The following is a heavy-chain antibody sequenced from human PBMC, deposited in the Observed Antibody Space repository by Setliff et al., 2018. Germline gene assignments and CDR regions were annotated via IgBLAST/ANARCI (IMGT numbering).Heavy chain of an antibody. CDR1: DGSLSTYY. CDR3: ARGGTFRYFDF. D-gene: IGHD5-12*01. CDR2: VYYSGTA. J-gene: IGHJ4*02. V-gene: IGHV4-59*01. Sequence: LSLTCTVSDGSLSTYYWSWIRQPPGKGLEFIGYVYYSGTANYSPSLRSRLTISVDTSKNQFSLKLRSVTAADTAVYYCARGGTFRYFDFWGQGAPVTVSS.